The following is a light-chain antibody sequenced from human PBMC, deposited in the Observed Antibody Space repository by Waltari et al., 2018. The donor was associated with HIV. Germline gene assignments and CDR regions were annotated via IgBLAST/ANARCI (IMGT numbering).Light chain of an antibody. Sequence: QSTLTQPASVSGSPGQSITISCTGTASNLGTYKLLYWFQQVPDKAPTLIIYEGTKRPSGISSRFSASKFDNTASLTISGLQVEDEATYFCSSYAGSPDWIFGGGTKVTVL. V-gene: IGLV2-23*01. J-gene: IGLJ2*01. CDR3: SSYAGSPDWI. CDR2: EGT. CDR1: ASNLGTYKL.